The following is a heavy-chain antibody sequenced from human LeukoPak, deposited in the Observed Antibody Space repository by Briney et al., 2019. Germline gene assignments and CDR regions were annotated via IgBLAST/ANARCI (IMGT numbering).Heavy chain of an antibody. J-gene: IGHJ4*02. CDR3: AAGYTYYFDY. D-gene: IGHD3-9*01. CDR1: GYTFTSYD. Sequence: GASVKVSCKASGYTFTSYDITWVRQATGQGLEWMGGIIPIFGTANYAQKFQGRVTITADESTSTAYMELSSLRSEDTAVYYCAAGYTYYFDYWGQGTLVTVSS. V-gene: IGHV1-69*13. CDR2: IIPIFGTA.